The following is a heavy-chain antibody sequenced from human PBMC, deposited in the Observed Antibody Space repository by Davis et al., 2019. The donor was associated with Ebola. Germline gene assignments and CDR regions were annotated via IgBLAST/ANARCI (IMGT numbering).Heavy chain of an antibody. V-gene: IGHV1-69*13. CDR1: GYSFTDYY. Sequence: SVKVSCKASGYSFTDYYIHWVRQAPGQGLDWMGRIIPIFGTANYAQKFQGRVTIAADESTSTAYMELSSLRSEDTAVYYCASGLGYSGYEPFDNWGQGTLVTVSS. CDR2: IIPIFGTA. D-gene: IGHD5-12*01. J-gene: IGHJ4*02. CDR3: ASGLGYSGYEPFDN.